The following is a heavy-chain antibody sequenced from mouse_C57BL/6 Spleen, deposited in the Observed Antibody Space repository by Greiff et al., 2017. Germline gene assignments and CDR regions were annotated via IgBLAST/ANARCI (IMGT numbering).Heavy chain of an antibody. V-gene: IGHV1-61*01. CDR1: GYTFTSYW. J-gene: IGHJ3*01. Sequence: QVQLQQPGAELVRPGSSVKLSCKASGYTFTSYWMDWVKQRPGQGLEWIGNIYPSDSETHYNQKFKDKATLTVDKSSSTAYMQLSSLTSEDSAVSSCASAYYSNPAWFAYWGQGTLVTVSA. CDR3: ASAYYSNPAWFAY. CDR2: IYPSDSET. D-gene: IGHD2-5*01.